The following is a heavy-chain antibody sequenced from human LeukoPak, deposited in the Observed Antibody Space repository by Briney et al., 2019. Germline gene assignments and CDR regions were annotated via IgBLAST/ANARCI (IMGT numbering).Heavy chain of an antibody. V-gene: IGHV4-4*02. D-gene: IGHD1-1*01. CDR3: ASHPSWNDVRLGY. Sequence: SETLSLTCAVSGGSITSSHWWSWVRQPPGKGLGWIGEIYHSGTTNYNPSLKNRVTISVDKSKNQFSLKLSSVTAADTAVYYCASHPSWNDVRLGYWGQGTLVTVSS. CDR2: IYHSGTT. CDR1: GGSITSSHW. J-gene: IGHJ4*02.